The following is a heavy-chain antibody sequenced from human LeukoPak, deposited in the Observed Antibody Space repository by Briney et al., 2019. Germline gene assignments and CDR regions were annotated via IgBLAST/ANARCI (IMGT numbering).Heavy chain of an antibody. Sequence: GGSLRLSCAASGFTFSSYRMSWVRQAPGKGLEWVANIKQDGSEKYYVDSVKGRFTISRDNAKNSLYLQMNSLRAEDTAVYYCARDKTGEYQLLPYNWFDPWGQGTLVTVSS. CDR1: GFTFSSYR. J-gene: IGHJ5*02. D-gene: IGHD2-2*01. CDR2: IKQDGSEK. CDR3: ARDKTGEYQLLPYNWFDP. V-gene: IGHV3-7*01.